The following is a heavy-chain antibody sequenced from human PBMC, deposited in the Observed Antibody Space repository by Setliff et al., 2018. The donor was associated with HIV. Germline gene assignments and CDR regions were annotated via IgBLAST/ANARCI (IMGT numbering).Heavy chain of an antibody. V-gene: IGHV4-4*09. D-gene: IGHD3-3*01. CDR1: GGSISTYY. CDR3: ARHANYDFWSGYWGYYFDY. Sequence: ATLSLTCTVSGGSISTYYWSWIRQPPGKGLEWIGYIYTSGTTNYNPSLKSRVTISVDTSKKQVSLKLSSVTAADTAVYYCARHANYDFWSGYWGYYFDYWGQGTLVSVSS. J-gene: IGHJ4*02. CDR2: IYTSGTT.